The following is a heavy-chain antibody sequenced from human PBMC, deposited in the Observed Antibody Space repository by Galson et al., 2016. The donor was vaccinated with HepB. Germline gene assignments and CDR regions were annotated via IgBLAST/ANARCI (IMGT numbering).Heavy chain of an antibody. Sequence: SVKVSCKASGYTFTSYGISWVRQAPGQGLEWMGWIDPHNSKTNYAQKLQGRLTLTTDTSTNTAYMELRSLFSDDTAVYYCAREAVFVVVKPSTMDVWGKRTTVTGSS. CDR2: IDPHNSKT. CDR1: GYTFTSYG. V-gene: IGHV1-18*04. J-gene: IGHJ6*03. CDR3: AREAVFVVVKPSTMDV. D-gene: IGHD3-3*01.